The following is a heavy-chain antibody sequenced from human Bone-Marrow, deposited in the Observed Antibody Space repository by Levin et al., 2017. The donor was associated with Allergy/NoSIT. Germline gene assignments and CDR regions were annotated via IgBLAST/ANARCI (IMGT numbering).Heavy chain of an antibody. V-gene: IGHV3-9*01. CDR2: ISWNSGSI. Sequence: SCAASGFTFDDYAMHWVRQAPGKGLEWVSGISWNSGSIGYADSVKGRFTISRDNAKNSLYLQMNSLRAEDTALYYCAKDIGYSYGYVYYYYGMDVWGQGTTVTVSS. CDR3: AKDIGYSYGYVYYYYGMDV. D-gene: IGHD5-18*01. J-gene: IGHJ6*02. CDR1: GFTFDDYA.